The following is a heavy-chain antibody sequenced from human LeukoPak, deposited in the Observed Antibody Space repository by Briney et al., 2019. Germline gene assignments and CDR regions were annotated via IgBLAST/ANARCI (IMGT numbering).Heavy chain of an antibody. V-gene: IGHV4-34*01. CDR3: ARTLDTTGYFRNFDY. Sequence: PSETLSLTCGVYGGSFRGYYWSWVRQPPGKGLEWIGEISHSGGTNYNPSLKSRVTISRDTSKNQFSLTLSFVTAADTAVYYCARTLDTTGYFRNFDYWGQGSPVTVSS. J-gene: IGHJ4*02. D-gene: IGHD3-9*01. CDR2: ISHSGGT. CDR1: GGSFRGYY.